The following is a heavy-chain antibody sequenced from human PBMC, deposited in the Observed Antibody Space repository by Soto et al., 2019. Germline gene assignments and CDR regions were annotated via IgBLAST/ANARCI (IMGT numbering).Heavy chain of an antibody. D-gene: IGHD2-21*01. J-gene: IGHJ4*02. CDR3: ARGIRIRQKQRTYYFDP. CDR1: VASSFSGYY. V-gene: IGHV4-34*01. CDR2: INHSGNT. Sequence: SEKLSLTYSISVASSFSGYYWSWIRQSPGKGLGWIGEINHSGNTNYNPSLKSRVTISLDTSKIQFSLKVNSVTAADTAVYYCARGIRIRQKQRTYYFDPWGQGNLVT.